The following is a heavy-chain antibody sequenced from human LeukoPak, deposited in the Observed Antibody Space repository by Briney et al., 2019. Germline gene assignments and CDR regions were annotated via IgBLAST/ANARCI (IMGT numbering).Heavy chain of an antibody. J-gene: IGHJ4*02. CDR1: GGSFSGYY. CDR2: INHSGST. Sequence: PSETLSLTCAVYGGSFSGYYWSWIRQPPGKGLEWIGEINHSGSTNYNPSLKSRVTISVDTSKNQFSLKLSSVTAADTAVYYCARSKYHGSVIDYWGQGTLVTVSS. D-gene: IGHD2-2*01. CDR3: ARSKYHGSVIDY. V-gene: IGHV4-34*01.